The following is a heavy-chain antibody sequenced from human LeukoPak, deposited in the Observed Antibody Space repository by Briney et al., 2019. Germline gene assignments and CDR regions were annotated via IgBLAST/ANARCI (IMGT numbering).Heavy chain of an antibody. D-gene: IGHD3-22*01. V-gene: IGHV4-39*01. Sequence: SETLSLTCSVSGDSISSSGHYWGWIRQPPGKGLEWIGSVYYSWNTYYNPSLKSRVTISVDTSKNQFSLKLSSVTAADTAVYYCASPSTYEAGYFYYLDVWGKGTTVTVSS. CDR3: ASPSTYEAGYFYYLDV. CDR2: VYYSWNT. J-gene: IGHJ6*03. CDR1: GDSISSSGHY.